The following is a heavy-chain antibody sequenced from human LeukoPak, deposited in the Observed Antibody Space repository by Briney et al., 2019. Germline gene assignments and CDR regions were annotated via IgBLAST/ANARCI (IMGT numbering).Heavy chain of an antibody. V-gene: IGHV3-9*01. CDR1: GFTFDDYY. Sequence: PGGSLRLSCAASGFTFDDYYMHWVRQAPGKGLEWVSGISWSSGSIGYADSVKGRFTISRDNAKNSLYLQMNSLRAEDTALYYCAKAPSDGIAAAIEFDYSGQGTLVTASP. CDR3: AKAPSDGIAAAIEFDY. D-gene: IGHD6-13*01. CDR2: ISWSSGSI. J-gene: IGHJ4*02.